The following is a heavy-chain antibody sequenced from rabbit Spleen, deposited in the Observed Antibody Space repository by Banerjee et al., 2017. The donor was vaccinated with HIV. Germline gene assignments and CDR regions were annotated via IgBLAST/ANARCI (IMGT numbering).Heavy chain of an antibody. V-gene: IGHV1S40*01. J-gene: IGHJ6*01. CDR3: ARDTSSSFSSYGMDL. CDR2: IDAGSSGFT. CDR1: AVPFSSGSY. D-gene: IGHD1-1*01. Sequence: QSLEESGGDLVKPGAPLTLPCKPSAVPFSSGSYVCWVRQAPGKGLEWIACIDAGSSGFTYFATWAKGRFTCSKSSSTTVTLQMTRLTAADTATYFCARDTSSSFSSYGMDLWGPGTLVTVS.